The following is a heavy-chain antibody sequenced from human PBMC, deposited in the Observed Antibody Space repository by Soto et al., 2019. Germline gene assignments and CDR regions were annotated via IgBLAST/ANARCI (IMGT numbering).Heavy chain of an antibody. Sequence: PXETLSLTCSVSGVSIRNYYWNWIRQPPGRGLEWIGYVYHSGSTNYNPSLKSRVSMSVDVSRNHFSLTLHSVTAADTAVYFCTSSYSTSSSPDSWGQGTLVTVSS. CDR2: VYHSGST. V-gene: IGHV4-59*01. CDR1: GVSIRNYY. CDR3: TSSYSTSSSPDS. D-gene: IGHD6-6*01. J-gene: IGHJ4*02.